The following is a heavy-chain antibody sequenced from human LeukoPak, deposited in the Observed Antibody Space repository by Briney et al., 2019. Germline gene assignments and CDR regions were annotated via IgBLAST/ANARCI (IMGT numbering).Heavy chain of an antibody. CDR2: TYYKSKWYH. Sequence: SQTLSLTCAISGDSVSSNSATWNWIRQSPSRGLEWLGRTYYKSKWYHDYAVSVKSRITINSDTSKNQFSLQLSSVTPDDTAVYYCARVSSPWSPRDAFDIWGQGTVVTVSS. V-gene: IGHV6-1*01. J-gene: IGHJ3*02. D-gene: IGHD1-26*01. CDR3: ARVSSPWSPRDAFDI. CDR1: GDSVSSNSAT.